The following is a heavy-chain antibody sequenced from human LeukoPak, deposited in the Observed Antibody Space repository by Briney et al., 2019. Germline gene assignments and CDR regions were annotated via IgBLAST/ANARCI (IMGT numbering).Heavy chain of an antibody. D-gene: IGHD5-18*01. CDR2: IYYSGST. V-gene: IGHV4-59*01. CDR1: GGSISSYY. Sequence: SETLSLTCTVSGGSISSYYWSWIRQPPGKGLEWIGYIYYSGSTNYNPSLKSRVTISVDTSKNQFSLKLSSVTAADTAVYYCARVDTAMAIDYWGQGTLVTVSS. J-gene: IGHJ4*02. CDR3: ARVDTAMAIDY.